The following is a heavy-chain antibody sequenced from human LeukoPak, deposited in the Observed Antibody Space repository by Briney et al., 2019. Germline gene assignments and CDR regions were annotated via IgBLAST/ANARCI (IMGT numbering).Heavy chain of an antibody. CDR3: ARDSFVDSSSDMDV. Sequence: ASVKVSCKASGYIFSGYYMHWVRQAPGQGLEWMGIINPSGGSTSYAQKFQGRVTMTRDMSTSTVYMELSSLRSEDTAVYYCARDSFVDSSSDMDVWGKGTTVTVSS. J-gene: IGHJ6*03. D-gene: IGHD6-6*01. CDR1: GYIFSGYY. CDR2: INPSGGST. V-gene: IGHV1-46*01.